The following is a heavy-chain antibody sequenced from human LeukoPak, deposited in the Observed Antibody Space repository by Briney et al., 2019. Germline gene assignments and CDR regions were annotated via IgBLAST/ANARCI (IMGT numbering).Heavy chain of an antibody. Sequence: GGSLRLSCAASGFRFDDYAMHWVRQAPGRGLEWVSGISWNSGTLDYADSLKGRLTISRDNAKNSLFLQMNSLKTEDTAFYYCAKGARSSSGYTTDWGQGILVTVSS. CDR3: AKGARSSSGYTTD. D-gene: IGHD3-22*01. CDR2: ISWNSGTL. CDR1: GFRFDDYA. V-gene: IGHV3-9*01. J-gene: IGHJ4*02.